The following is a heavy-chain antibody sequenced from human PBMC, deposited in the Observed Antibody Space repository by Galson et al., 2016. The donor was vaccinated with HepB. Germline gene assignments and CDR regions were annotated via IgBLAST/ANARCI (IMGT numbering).Heavy chain of an antibody. J-gene: IGHJ3*01. Sequence: SVKVSCKASGYTFSTYAVHWVRQAPGQTLEWMGWISAANGNTKYAQTFQDRVTLTRNTSATTLYMQLSSLRSEDTAVYYCARVAYCSSSSCSDAFDVWGQGTMVTVSS. CDR1: GYTFSTYA. V-gene: IGHV1-3*01. D-gene: IGHD2-2*01. CDR3: ARVAYCSSSSCSDAFDV. CDR2: ISAANGNT.